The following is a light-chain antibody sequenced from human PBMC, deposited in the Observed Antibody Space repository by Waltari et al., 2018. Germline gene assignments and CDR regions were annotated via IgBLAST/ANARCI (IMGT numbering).Light chain of an antibody. CDR2: GAS. Sequence: ERVMTQSPATLSVSPGERATLSCRASQSVSNNLAWYQQKPGQAPRLLIYGASTRATDIPARFSGSGSGTEFTLTISSLQSEDFAVYYCQQYNNWPLTFGGGTKVEIK. V-gene: IGKV3-15*01. CDR3: QQYNNWPLT. CDR1: QSVSNN. J-gene: IGKJ4*01.